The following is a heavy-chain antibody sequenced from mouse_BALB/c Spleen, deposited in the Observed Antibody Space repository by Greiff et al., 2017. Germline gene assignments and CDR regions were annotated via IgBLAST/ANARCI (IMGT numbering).Heavy chain of an antibody. J-gene: IGHJ4*01. CDR2: ISSGGGST. Sequence: EVQLVESGGGLVKPGGSLKLSCAASGFAFSSYDMSWVRQTPEKRLEWVAYISSGGGSTYYPDTVKGRFTISRDNAKNTLYLQMSSLKSEDTAMYYCARHAATVYAMDYWGQGTSVTVSS. CDR3: ARHAATVYAMDY. CDR1: GFAFSSYD. V-gene: IGHV5-12-1*01. D-gene: IGHD1-1*01.